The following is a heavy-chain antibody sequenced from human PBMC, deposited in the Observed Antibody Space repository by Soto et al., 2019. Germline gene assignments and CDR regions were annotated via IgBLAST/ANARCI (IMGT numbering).Heavy chain of an antibody. CDR2: IYHGGST. CDR1: GDSMSPFY. Sequence: SETLSLTCNVSGDSMSPFYWSWIRQSPGKGLEWIGYIYHGGSTYYNPSLNSRVTLSIDMTNNHVSLILNSVTAADTAVYYCARVGPWVPYYYDSSPYTFENWFDPWGQGTLVTVSS. V-gene: IGHV4-59*08. CDR3: ARVGPWVPYYYDSSPYTFENWFDP. D-gene: IGHD3-22*01. J-gene: IGHJ5*02.